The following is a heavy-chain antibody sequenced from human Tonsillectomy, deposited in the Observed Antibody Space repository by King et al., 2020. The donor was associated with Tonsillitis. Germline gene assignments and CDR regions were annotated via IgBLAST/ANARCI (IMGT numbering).Heavy chain of an antibody. J-gene: IGHJ3*02. Sequence: VQLVESGAEVKKPGASVKVSCKASGYTFTGYYMHWVRQAPGQGLEWMGWINPNSGATNYAQKFQGRVTMTRDTSISTAYMELSSLRSDDTAVYYCSRTSDMVVVVDASLAAFDIWGQGTKVTASS. CDR2: INPNSGAT. V-gene: IGHV1-2*02. CDR3: SRTSDMVVVVDASLAAFDI. D-gene: IGHD2-15*01. CDR1: GYTFTGYY.